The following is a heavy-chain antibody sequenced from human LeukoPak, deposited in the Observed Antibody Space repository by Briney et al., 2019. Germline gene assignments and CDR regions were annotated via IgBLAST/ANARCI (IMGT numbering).Heavy chain of an antibody. CDR3: AREDAMDYYYYYGMDV. D-gene: IGHD2-2*01. Sequence: PGGSLRLSCAASGFTFSSYSMNWVRQAPGKGLEWVSSISSSSSYIYYADSVKGRFTISRDNAKNSLYLQMNSLRAEDTAVYYCAREDAMDYYYYYGMDVWGQGTTVTVSS. CDR1: GFTFSSYS. V-gene: IGHV3-21*01. J-gene: IGHJ6*02. CDR2: ISSSSSYI.